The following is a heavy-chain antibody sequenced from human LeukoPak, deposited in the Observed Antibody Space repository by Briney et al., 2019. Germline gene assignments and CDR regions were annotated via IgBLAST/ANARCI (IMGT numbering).Heavy chain of an antibody. CDR3: ARHVACSGGSCYWFDP. J-gene: IGHJ5*02. V-gene: IGHV4-39*01. CDR1: GGSISSSSYY. D-gene: IGHD2-15*01. Sequence: SETLSLTCTVSGGSISSSSYYWGWMRQPPGKGLEWLGRSYYSGSTYYNPSLKSRVTISVDTSKNQFSLKLSSVTAADTAVCYCARHVACSGGSCYWFDPWGQGTLVTVSS. CDR2: SYYSGST.